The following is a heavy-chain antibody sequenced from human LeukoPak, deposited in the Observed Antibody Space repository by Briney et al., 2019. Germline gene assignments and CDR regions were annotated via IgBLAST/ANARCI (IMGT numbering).Heavy chain of an antibody. CDR3: ARDRGDIVVVPAVLFDY. Sequence: GGSLRLSCAASGFTSSSYSMNWVRQAPGKGLEWVSSISSSSSYIYYADSVKGRFTISRDNAKNSLYLQMNSLRAEDTAVYYCARDRGDIVVVPAVLFDYWGQGTLVTVSS. D-gene: IGHD2-2*01. J-gene: IGHJ4*02. CDR1: GFTSSSYS. CDR2: ISSSSSYI. V-gene: IGHV3-21*01.